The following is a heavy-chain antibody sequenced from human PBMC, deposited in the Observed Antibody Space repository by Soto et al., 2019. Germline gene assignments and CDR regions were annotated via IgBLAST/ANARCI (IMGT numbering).Heavy chain of an antibody. D-gene: IGHD3-22*01. Sequence: QVQLVESGGGVVQPGRSLRLSCAASGFTFSSYGMHWVRQAPDKGLEGVAVIWSDGSNKYYADSVKGRFTISRDNSKNTLNMQRNSFRAEDKAACDCARERGKGGVYYESSGYWDCWGQGTLVTVSS. J-gene: IGHJ4*02. CDR1: GFTFSSYG. V-gene: IGHV3-33*01. CDR2: IWSDGSNK. CDR3: ARERGKGGVYYESSGYWDC.